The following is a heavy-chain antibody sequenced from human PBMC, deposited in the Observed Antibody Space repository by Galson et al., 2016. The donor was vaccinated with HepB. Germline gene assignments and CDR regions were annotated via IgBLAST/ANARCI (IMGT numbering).Heavy chain of an antibody. D-gene: IGHD3-3*01. CDR2: IYSGGYT. J-gene: IGHJ4*02. Sequence: SLRLSCAASGFTVRSNYMTWVRRAPGQGLEWVSVIYSGGYTYYADSVKGRFTISRDDSKNTVYLQMNSLRAEDTAVYYCARSYYDFWSGLGYWGQGTLVTVSS. CDR3: ARSYYDFWSGLGY. V-gene: IGHV3-53*01. CDR1: GFTVRSNY.